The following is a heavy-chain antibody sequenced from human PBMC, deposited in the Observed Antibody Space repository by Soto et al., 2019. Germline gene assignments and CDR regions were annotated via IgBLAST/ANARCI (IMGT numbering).Heavy chain of an antibody. J-gene: IGHJ6*03. CDR1: GGTFSSYT. V-gene: IGHV1-69*02. CDR3: AGGHDFWSCYQTEPKHMDV. CDR2: IIPILGIA. Sequence: QVQLVQSGAEVKKPGSSVKVSCKASGGTFSSYTISWVRQAPGQGLEWMGRIIPILGIANYAQKFQGRVTITADKSTSTAYMELSSLRSEDTAVYYCAGGHDFWSCYQTEPKHMDVWGKGTTVTVSS. D-gene: IGHD3-3*01.